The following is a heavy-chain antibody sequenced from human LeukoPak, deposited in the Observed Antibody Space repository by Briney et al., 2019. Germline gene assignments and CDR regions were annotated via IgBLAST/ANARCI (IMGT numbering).Heavy chain of an antibody. CDR2: IYYSGST. V-gene: IGHV4-59*12. CDR3: ARDSKPRDFWSGYTPALYYFDY. CDR1: GGSISSYY. J-gene: IGHJ4*02. D-gene: IGHD3-3*01. Sequence: SETLSLTCTVSGGSISSYYWSWIRQPPGKGLEWIGYIYYSGSTNYNPSLKSRVTISVDTSKNQFSLKLSSVTAADTAVYYCARDSKPRDFWSGYTPALYYFDYWGQGTLVTVSS.